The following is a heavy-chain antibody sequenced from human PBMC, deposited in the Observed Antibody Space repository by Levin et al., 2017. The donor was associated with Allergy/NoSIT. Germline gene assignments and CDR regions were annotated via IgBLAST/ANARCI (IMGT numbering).Heavy chain of an antibody. CDR2: ISNSSDNR. CDR3: AKGGRPDYNGGYYWVDF. CDR1: GFTFSSYG. D-gene: IGHD3-10*01. Sequence: GGSLRLSCEGSGFTFSSYGMTWVRQAPGKGLEWVSGISNSSDNRYYADSVKGRFTISRDNSKNTVYLQMNSLRAEDTAVYYCAKGGRPDYNGGYYWVDFWGQGTLVTVSS. J-gene: IGHJ4*02. V-gene: IGHV3-23*01.